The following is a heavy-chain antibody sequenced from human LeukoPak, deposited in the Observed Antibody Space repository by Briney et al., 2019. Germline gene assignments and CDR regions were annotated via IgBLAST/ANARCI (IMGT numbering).Heavy chain of an antibody. CDR3: ARGRGASSSWYGYYYYMDV. J-gene: IGHJ6*03. Sequence: SETLSLTCTVSGGSISSSSYYWAWIRQPPGKGLEWIGSKHYSGNTYHNPSLKSRVTISVDTSKNHFSLKLNSVTAADTAVYYCARGRGASSSWYGYYYYMDVWGKGTTVTVSS. V-gene: IGHV4-39*07. CDR2: KHYSGNT. D-gene: IGHD6-13*01. CDR1: GGSISSSSYY.